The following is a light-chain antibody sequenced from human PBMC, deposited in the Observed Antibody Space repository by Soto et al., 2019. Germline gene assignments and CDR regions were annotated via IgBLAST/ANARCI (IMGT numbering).Light chain of an antibody. CDR1: SSNIGSNF. Sequence: QSVLTQPPSASGTPGQRVTISCSGSSSNIGSNFVYWYQQFPGTAPKLLIYRNNQRPSGVPDRFSGSKSGTSASLAISGLPDEDEADYYCAAWDDSLSGWVFGGGTKLTVL. CDR2: RNN. V-gene: IGLV1-47*01. CDR3: AAWDDSLSGWV. J-gene: IGLJ3*02.